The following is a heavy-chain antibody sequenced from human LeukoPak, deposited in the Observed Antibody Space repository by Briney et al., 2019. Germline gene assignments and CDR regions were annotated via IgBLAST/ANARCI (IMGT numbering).Heavy chain of an antibody. CDR2: VYYSGST. CDR1: GGSISSYY. Sequence: PSETLSLTCTVSGGSISSYYWSWIRQSPGKGLEWIGYVYYSGSTNYNPSLKSRVTISVDTSKNQFSLKLSSVTAADTAVYYCARGKKRSGCSTPSCYASSYYYYYMDVWGKGTTVTVSS. CDR3: ARGKKRSGCSTPSCYASSYYYYYMDV. V-gene: IGHV4-59*12. J-gene: IGHJ6*03. D-gene: IGHD2-2*01.